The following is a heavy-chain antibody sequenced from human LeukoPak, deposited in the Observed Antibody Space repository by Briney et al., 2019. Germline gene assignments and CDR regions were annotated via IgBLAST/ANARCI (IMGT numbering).Heavy chain of an antibody. V-gene: IGHV3-9*01. CDR3: AKDQGDGYNYAIDI. D-gene: IGHD5-24*01. CDR2: ISWNSGSI. CDR1: GFTFDDYA. Sequence: SGRSLRLSCAASGFTFDDYAMHWVRQAPGKGLEWVSGISWNSGSIGYADSVKGRFTISRDNSKNTLYLQMNSLRAEDTAVYYCAKDQGDGYNYAIDIWGQGTMVTVSS. J-gene: IGHJ3*02.